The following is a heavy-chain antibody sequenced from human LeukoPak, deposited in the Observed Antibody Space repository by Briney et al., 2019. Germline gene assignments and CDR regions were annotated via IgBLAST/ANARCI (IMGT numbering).Heavy chain of an antibody. CDR3: AKRAYYDSTAISPREFDY. J-gene: IGHJ4*02. V-gene: IGHV3-23*01. CDR2: ITGSGGGA. CDR1: GFTFSTYA. D-gene: IGHD3-22*01. Sequence: GGSLRLSCAASGFTFSTYAMSWVRQAPGKGLEWVSGITGSGGGAYYTDSVEGRFTISRDNSKNTLYLQMNSLRAEDTAVYYCAKRAYYDSTAISPREFDYWGQGTLVIVSS.